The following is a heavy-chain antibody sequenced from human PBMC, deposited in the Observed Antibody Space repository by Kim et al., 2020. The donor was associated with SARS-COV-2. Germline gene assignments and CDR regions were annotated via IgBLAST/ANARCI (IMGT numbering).Heavy chain of an antibody. CDR2: ISYAGSNK. CDR1: GFTFSSYG. Sequence: GGSLRLSCAASGFTFSSYGMHWVRQAPGKGLEWVAVISYAGSNKYYADSVKGRFTISRDNSKNTLYLQMNSLRAEDTAVYYCAKRGGSSSFDYWGQGTLVTVSS. CDR3: AKRGGSSSFDY. J-gene: IGHJ4*02. V-gene: IGHV3-30*18. D-gene: IGHD6-6*01.